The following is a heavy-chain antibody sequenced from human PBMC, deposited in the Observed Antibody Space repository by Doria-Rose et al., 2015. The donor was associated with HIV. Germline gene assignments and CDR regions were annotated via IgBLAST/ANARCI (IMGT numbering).Heavy chain of an antibody. Sequence: QVTLKESGPVLVKPPETLTLTCTVSGVSLSSPGMGVSWIRQPPGKALGWLANIFSDDERSYNTSLHSRLTIFSGTYKSQVVLTMTDMDPVDTATYYCARIKSSRWYHKYYFDFWGQGTLVIVSA. CDR2: IFSDDER. D-gene: IGHD6-13*01. CDR3: ARIKSSRWYHKYYFDF. V-gene: IGHV2-26*01. CDR1: GVSLSSPGMG. J-gene: IGHJ4*02.